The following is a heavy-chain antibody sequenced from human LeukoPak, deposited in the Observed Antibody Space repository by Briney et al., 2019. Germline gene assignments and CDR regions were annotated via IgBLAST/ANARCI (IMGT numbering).Heavy chain of an antibody. D-gene: IGHD6-19*01. J-gene: IGHJ3*02. Sequence: GGSLRPSCTASGFTFNNYAMTWVRQAPGKGLEWVSAITGSGASTNYADSVKGRFTISRDNSKNTLYLQMNSLRAEDTAVYYCANRYSSGWPDAFDIWGQGTMVTVSS. CDR1: GFTFNNYA. V-gene: IGHV3-23*01. CDR2: ITGSGAST. CDR3: ANRYSSGWPDAFDI.